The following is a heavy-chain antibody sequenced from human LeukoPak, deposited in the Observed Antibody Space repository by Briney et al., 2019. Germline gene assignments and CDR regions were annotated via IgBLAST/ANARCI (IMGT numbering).Heavy chain of an antibody. CDR3: ARKILYYYDSSGYGVYAFDI. V-gene: IGHV1-2*02. CDR2: INPNSGGT. CDR1: GYIFTDYY. J-gene: IGHJ3*02. D-gene: IGHD3-22*01. Sequence: ASVKVSCKASGYIFTDYYMHWVRQAPGQGLEWMGWINPNSGGTNYAQKFQGRVTMTRDTSISTAYMELSRLRSDDTAVYYCARKILYYYDSSGYGVYAFDIWGQGTMVTVSS.